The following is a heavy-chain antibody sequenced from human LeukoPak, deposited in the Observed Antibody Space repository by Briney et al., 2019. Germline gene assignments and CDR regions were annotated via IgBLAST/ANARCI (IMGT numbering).Heavy chain of an antibody. CDR1: GYSFTSYW. Sequence: GESLKISCQGSGYSFTSYWIGWVRQMPGKGLEWMGIIYPGDSDTRYSPSFQGQVTISAAKSISTAYLQWSSLKASDTAMYYCARQRYCGGDCYSAPFDYWGQGTLVTVSS. CDR3: ARQRYCGGDCYSAPFDY. V-gene: IGHV5-51*01. J-gene: IGHJ4*02. CDR2: IYPGDSDT. D-gene: IGHD2-21*01.